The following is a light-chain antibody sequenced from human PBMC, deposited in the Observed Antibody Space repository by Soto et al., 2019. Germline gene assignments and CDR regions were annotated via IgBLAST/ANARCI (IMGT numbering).Light chain of an antibody. CDR1: SSDIGGYNY. Sequence: QSVLTQPASVSGSPGRSITVSCTGTSSDIGGYNYVSWYQQHPGKAPKLMVYEVTNRPSGVSDRFSGSKSGNTASLTISGLQADDEGYYYCSSYTSRSTLYVFGTGTKVTVL. CDR3: SSYTSRSTLYV. J-gene: IGLJ1*01. V-gene: IGLV2-14*01. CDR2: EVT.